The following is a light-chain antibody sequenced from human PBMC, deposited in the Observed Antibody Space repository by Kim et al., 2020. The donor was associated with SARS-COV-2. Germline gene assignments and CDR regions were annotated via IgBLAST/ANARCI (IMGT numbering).Light chain of an antibody. CDR1: SYKNGSNA. V-gene: IGLV1-44*01. J-gene: IGLJ2*01. CDR3: ETWDDSLSGRV. Sequence: GQRVTITCSGSSYKNGSNAVNGYQHLPGTAPKIVIYSNDQRPSGVPARFFGSKSSTSASPAISGLQSEDEADYYCETWDDSLSGRVFGGGTQLTVL. CDR2: SND.